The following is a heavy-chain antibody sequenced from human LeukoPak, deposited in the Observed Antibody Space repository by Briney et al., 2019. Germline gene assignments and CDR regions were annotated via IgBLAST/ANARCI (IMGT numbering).Heavy chain of an antibody. J-gene: IGHJ4*02. CDR2: IYHSGST. D-gene: IGHD6-19*01. V-gene: IGHV4-4*02. Sequence: PSGTLSLTCAVSGGSINSSNWWSWVRQPPGKGLEWIGEIYHSGSTNYNPSLKSRVTISVDKSKNQFSLKLSSVTAADTAVYYCARVLGQQWLVREYYFDYWGQGTLLTVSS. CDR1: GGSINSSNW. CDR3: ARVLGQQWLVREYYFDY.